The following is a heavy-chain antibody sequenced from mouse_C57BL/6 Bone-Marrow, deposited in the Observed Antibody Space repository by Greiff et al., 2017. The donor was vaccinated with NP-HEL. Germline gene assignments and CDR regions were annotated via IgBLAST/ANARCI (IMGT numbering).Heavy chain of an antibody. V-gene: IGHV1-64*01. J-gene: IGHJ2*01. Sequence: VQLKQPGAELVKPGASVKLSCKASGYTFTSYWMHWVKQRPGQGLEWIGFINPNSGSTKYNEKFKSKATLTADKSSSTAYMQLSSLTYEDSAVYYCARERRNVDYWGQGTTLTVSS. CDR1: GYTFTSYW. CDR2: INPNSGST. CDR3: ARERRNVDY.